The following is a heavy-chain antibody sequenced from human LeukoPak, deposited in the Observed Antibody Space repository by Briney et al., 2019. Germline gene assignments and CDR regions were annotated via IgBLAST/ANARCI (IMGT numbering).Heavy chain of an antibody. V-gene: IGHV3-30*18. J-gene: IGHJ4*02. CDR2: ISYDGSNK. Sequence: GRSLRLSCAASGFTFSSYGMHWVRQAPGKGLEWVAVISYDGSNKYYADSVKGRFTISRDNSKNTLYLQMNSLRAEDTAVYYCAKDNFYDSSGSPIDYFDYWGQGTLVTVSS. D-gene: IGHD3-22*01. CDR1: GFTFSSYG. CDR3: AKDNFYDSSGSPIDYFDY.